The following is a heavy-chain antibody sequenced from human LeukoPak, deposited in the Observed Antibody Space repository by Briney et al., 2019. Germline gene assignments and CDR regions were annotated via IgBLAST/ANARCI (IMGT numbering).Heavy chain of an antibody. D-gene: IGHD6-13*01. CDR1: GGSISSYY. V-gene: IGHV4-59*01. CDR3: ARGRIAAAGTGPYYYGMDV. J-gene: IGHJ6*02. CDR2: IYYSGST. Sequence: SETLSLTCTVSGGSISSYYWSWIRQPPGKGLEWIGYIYYSGSTNYNPSLKSRVTISVDTSKNQFSLRLSSVTAADTAVYYCARGRIAAAGTGPYYYGMDVWGQGTTVTVSS.